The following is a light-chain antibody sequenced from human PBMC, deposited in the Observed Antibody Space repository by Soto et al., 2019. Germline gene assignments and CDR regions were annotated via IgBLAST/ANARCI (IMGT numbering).Light chain of an antibody. CDR1: ALPKQY. Sequence: SYELTQPPSVSVSPGQTARITCSGDALPKQYAYWYQQKPGQAPVLVIYKDSERPSGIPERFSGSSSGTTVTLTISGVQAEDEADYYCQSADSSGTLCVFGGGTKVTVL. CDR3: QSADSSGTLCV. CDR2: KDS. V-gene: IGLV3-25*03. J-gene: IGLJ3*02.